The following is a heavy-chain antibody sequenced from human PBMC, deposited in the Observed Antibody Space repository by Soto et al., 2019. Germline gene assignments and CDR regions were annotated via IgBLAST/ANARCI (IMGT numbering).Heavy chain of an antibody. CDR1: CYNVTSYG. J-gene: IGHJ4*01. V-gene: IGHV1-18*01. CDR2: ISAYNGNT. Sequence: QVQLVQSGAAVKKPGASGKVSCKSSCYNVTSYGISVVRQAPGQGLEWMGWISAYNGNTNYAQKLQVRVTMTTDTSTSTADMELWILRSDETAVYYSARNLAAAGPFDYWGHGTLFTVSS. D-gene: IGHD6-13*01. CDR3: ARNLAAAGPFDY.